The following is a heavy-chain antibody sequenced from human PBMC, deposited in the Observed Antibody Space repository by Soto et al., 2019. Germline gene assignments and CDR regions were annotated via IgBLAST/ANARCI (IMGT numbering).Heavy chain of an antibody. CDR3: TRVGGSVSGMDV. CDR2: IDNAGSSV. D-gene: IGHD1-26*01. V-gene: IGHV3-74*01. CDR1: GFTFSSYW. J-gene: IGHJ6*02. Sequence: EVQLVESGGGLVQPGGSLRLSCAASGFTFSSYWMHWVRQAPGKGLVWVSRIDNAGSSVRYADSVKGRFTISRDNAKNTWYLQMNSLRAEDTAVYYCTRVGGSVSGMDVWGQGTTVTVSS.